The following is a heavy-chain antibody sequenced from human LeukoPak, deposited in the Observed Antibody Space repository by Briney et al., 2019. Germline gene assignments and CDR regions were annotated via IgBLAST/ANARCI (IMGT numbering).Heavy chain of an antibody. CDR3: ARGGRAILEYYYYYYGMDV. Sequence: GGSLRLSCVAAGFNFGNYWMHWVRQAPGKEPVCISRITGDGSSTVYADPVTGRFTISRDNARNTLYLQMDSLRAEDTAVYYCARGGRAILEYYYYYYGMDVWGQGTTVTVSS. J-gene: IGHJ6*02. CDR1: GFNFGNYW. CDR2: ITGDGSST. V-gene: IGHV3-74*01.